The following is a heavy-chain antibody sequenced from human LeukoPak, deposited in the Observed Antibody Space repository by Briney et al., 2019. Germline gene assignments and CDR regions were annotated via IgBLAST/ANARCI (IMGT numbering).Heavy chain of an antibody. CDR1: GGSISSGGYY. J-gene: IGHJ4*02. D-gene: IGHD3-22*01. Sequence: PSETLSLTCTVSGGSISSGGYYWSWIRRHPGKGLEWIGYIYYSGSTYYNPSLKSRVTISVDTSKNQFSLKLSSVTAADTAVYYCARAGLDYYDSSGYLSFDYWGQGTLVTVSS. V-gene: IGHV4-31*03. CDR3: ARAGLDYYDSSGYLSFDY. CDR2: IYYSGST.